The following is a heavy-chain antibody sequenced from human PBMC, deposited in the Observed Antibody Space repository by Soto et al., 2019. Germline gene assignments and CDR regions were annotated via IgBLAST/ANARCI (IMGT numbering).Heavy chain of an antibody. CDR1: GFTFSSYG. V-gene: IGHV3-30*03. Sequence: GGSLRLSCAASGFTFSSYGMHWVRQAPGKGLEWVTVISYDGSTKYYADSVKGRFTISRDNAKNSMYLQMNSLRAEDTAVYYCARDVPRVFDYWVKGTLVSVSA. D-gene: IGHD3-10*02. CDR3: ARDVPRVFDY. J-gene: IGHJ4*02. CDR2: ISYDGSTK.